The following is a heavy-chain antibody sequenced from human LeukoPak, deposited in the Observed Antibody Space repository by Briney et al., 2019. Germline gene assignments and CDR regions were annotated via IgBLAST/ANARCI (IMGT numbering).Heavy chain of an antibody. CDR2: ISGSGGST. V-gene: IGHV3-23*01. J-gene: IGHJ5*02. CDR3: AREGSQWGATRNWFDP. CDR1: GFTFSSYG. D-gene: IGHD4/OR15-4a*01. Sequence: GGSLRLSCAASGFTFSSYGMSWVRQAPGKGLEWVSAISGSGGSTYYADSVKGRFTISRDNSKNTLYLQMNSLRAEDTAVYYCAREGSQWGATRNWFDPWGQGTLVTVSS.